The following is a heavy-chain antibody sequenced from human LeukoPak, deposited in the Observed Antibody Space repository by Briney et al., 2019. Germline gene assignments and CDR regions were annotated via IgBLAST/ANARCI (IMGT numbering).Heavy chain of an antibody. Sequence: ALVKVSCKASGYTFTGYYMHWVRQAPGQGLEWMGWINPNSGGTNYAQKFQGRVTMTRDTSISTAYMELSRLRSDDTAVYYCAKGSDIVATIGGSGYYYMDVWGKGTTVTVSS. CDR3: AKGSDIVATIGGSGYYYMDV. CDR2: INPNSGGT. J-gene: IGHJ6*03. CDR1: GYTFTGYY. V-gene: IGHV1-2*02. D-gene: IGHD5-12*01.